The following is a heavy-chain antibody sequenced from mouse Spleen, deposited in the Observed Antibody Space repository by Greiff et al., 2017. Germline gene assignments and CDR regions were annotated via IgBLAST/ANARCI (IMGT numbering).Heavy chain of an antibody. V-gene: IGHV3-6*01. CDR2: ISYDGSN. Sequence: EVQRVESGPGLVKPSQSLSLTCSVTGYSITSGYYWKWIRQCPGNKLEWMGYISYDGSNNYNPSLKNRISITRDTSKNQFFLKLNSVTTEDTATYYCALYYDYPYYFDYWGQGTTLTVSS. CDR1: GYSITSGYY. D-gene: IGHD2-4*01. J-gene: IGHJ2*01. CDR3: ALYYDYPYYFDY.